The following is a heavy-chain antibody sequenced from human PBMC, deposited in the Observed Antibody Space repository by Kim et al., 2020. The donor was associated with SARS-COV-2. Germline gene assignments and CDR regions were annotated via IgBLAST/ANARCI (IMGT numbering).Heavy chain of an antibody. CDR2: IRGSGGNT. J-gene: IGHJ4*02. V-gene: IGHV3-23*01. CDR3: AKGLYNYASFDS. CDR1: GFTFSTYA. Sequence: GGSLRLSCAASGFTFSTYAMTWVRQAPGQGLEWVSAIRGSGGNTYYADSVKGRFTISRDNSENTLYLQMNSLRAEDTALYYCAKGLYNYASFDSWGQGTLVTVSS. D-gene: IGHD3-10*01.